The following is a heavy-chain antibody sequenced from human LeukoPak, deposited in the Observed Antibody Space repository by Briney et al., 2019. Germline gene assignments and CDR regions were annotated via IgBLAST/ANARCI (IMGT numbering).Heavy chain of an antibody. D-gene: IGHD1-26*01. CDR1: GFTFDAYA. CDR3: ATWAFYHSLDV. V-gene: IGHV3-43*02. J-gene: IGHJ6*02. CDR2: INKDGSAT. Sequence: GGSLRLSCEASGFTFDAYAMHWVRQAPGKGLEGVSLINKDGSATYYADSVKGRFTISGDNSKNSLYLQMNSLRSEDTALYYCATWAFYHSLDVWGQGTTVTVSS.